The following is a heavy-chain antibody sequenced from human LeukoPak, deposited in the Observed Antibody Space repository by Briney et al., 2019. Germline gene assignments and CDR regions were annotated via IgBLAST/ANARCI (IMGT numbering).Heavy chain of an antibody. J-gene: IGHJ4*02. CDR3: ARDAYYYDSSGYLNFDY. CDR2: ISYDGSNK. V-gene: IGHV3-30-3*01. Sequence: GRSLRLSCAASGFTFSSYAMHWVRQAPGKGLEWVAVISYDGSNKYYADSVKGRFTISRDNSKNTLYLQMNSLRAEDTAVYYCARDAYYYDSSGYLNFDYWGQGTLVTVSS. CDR1: GFTFSSYA. D-gene: IGHD3-22*01.